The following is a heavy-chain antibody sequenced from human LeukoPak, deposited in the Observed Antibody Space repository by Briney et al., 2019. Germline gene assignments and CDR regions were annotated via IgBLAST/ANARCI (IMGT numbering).Heavy chain of an antibody. Sequence: PGGSLRLSCAAYGFTFSDYYMSWVRQAPGKGLEWVSYISSSSSYTNYADSVKGRFTISRDNAKNSLYLQMNSLRAEDTAVYYCARSTAMVTDYWGQGTLVTVSS. V-gene: IGHV3-11*06. CDR1: GFTFSDYY. D-gene: IGHD5-18*01. CDR2: ISSSSSYT. CDR3: ARSTAMVTDY. J-gene: IGHJ4*02.